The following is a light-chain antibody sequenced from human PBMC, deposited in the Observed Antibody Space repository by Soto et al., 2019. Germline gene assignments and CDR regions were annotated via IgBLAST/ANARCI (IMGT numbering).Light chain of an antibody. V-gene: IGKV3-20*01. CDR2: GAS. CDR3: EQYGGSPT. CDR1: QSVSSSY. Sequence: EIVLTQSPGTLSSSPGERATLSCRASQSVSSSYLDWYQQKPGQAPRLLIYGASSRATGIPDRFSGSGSGADLTITISGLEPEDFAVYYCEQYGGSPTFGGGTKVEIK. J-gene: IGKJ4*01.